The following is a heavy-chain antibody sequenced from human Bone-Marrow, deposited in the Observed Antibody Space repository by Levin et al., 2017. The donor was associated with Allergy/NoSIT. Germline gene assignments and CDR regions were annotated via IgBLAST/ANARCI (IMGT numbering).Heavy chain of an antibody. V-gene: IGHV3-53*01. D-gene: IGHD3-22*01. CDR3: AKRGDTRGYYFD. Sequence: HPGGSLRLSCAASGFTVSSSYMTWVRQAPGKGLEWVSGVLSDGTTYYADSVRGRFTISRDISENTLYLQMNSLRAEDTAVYYCAKRGDTRGYYFDWGQGTLVTVSS. CDR2: VLSDGTT. J-gene: IGHJ4*02. CDR1: GFTVSSSY.